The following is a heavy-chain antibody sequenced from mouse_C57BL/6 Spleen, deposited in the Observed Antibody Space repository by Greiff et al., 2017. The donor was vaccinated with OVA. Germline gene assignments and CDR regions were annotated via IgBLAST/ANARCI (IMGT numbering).Heavy chain of an antibody. V-gene: IGHV7-3*01. CDR2: IRNKANGYTT. Sequence: EVKLVESGGGLVQPGGSLSLSCAASGFTFTDYYMSWVRQPPGKALEWLGFIRNKANGYTTEYSASVKGRFTISRDNSQSILYLQMNALSADDSATYYCARDANWDCLDYWGQGTTLTVSS. D-gene: IGHD4-1*01. CDR1: GFTFTDYY. CDR3: ARDANWDCLDY. J-gene: IGHJ2*01.